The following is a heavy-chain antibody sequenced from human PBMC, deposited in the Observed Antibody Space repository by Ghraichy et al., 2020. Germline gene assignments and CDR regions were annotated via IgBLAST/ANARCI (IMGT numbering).Heavy chain of an antibody. CDR1: GFTFSSYS. Sequence: GGSLRLSCAASGFTFSSYSMNWVRQAPGKGLEWVSYISSSSSTIYYADSVKGRFTISRDNAKNSLYLQMNSLRDEDTAVYYCARIIVVPADDYYYYYMDVWGKGTTVTVSS. D-gene: IGHD2-2*01. CDR2: ISSSSSTI. CDR3: ARIIVVPADDYYYYYMDV. V-gene: IGHV3-48*02. J-gene: IGHJ6*03.